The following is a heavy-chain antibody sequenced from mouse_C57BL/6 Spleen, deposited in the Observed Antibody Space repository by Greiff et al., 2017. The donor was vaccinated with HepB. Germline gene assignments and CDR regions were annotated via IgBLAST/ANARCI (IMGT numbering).Heavy chain of an antibody. V-gene: IGHV5-9-1*02. J-gene: IGHJ2*01. D-gene: IGHD2-10*01. CDR2: ISSGGDYI. CDR1: GFTFSSYA. Sequence: EVHLVESGEGLVKPGGSLKLSCAASGFTFSSYAMSWVRQTPEKRLEWVAYISSGGDYIYYADTVKGRFTISRDNARNTLYLQMSSLKSEDTAMYYCTREGASYGNFDYWGQGTTLTVSS. CDR3: TREGASYGNFDY.